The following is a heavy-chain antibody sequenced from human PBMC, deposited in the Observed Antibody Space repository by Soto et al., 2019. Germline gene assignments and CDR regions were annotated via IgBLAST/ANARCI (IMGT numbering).Heavy chain of an antibody. CDR3: AGRPGSSSWYYYYYMDV. Sequence: QVQLVQSGAEVKKPGASVKVSCKASGYTFTSYDINWVRQATGQGLEWMGWMNPNSGNTGYAQKFQGRVTMTRNTSISTAYMELSSMRSEDTAVYYCAGRPGSSSWYYYYYMDVWGKGTTVTVSS. V-gene: IGHV1-8*01. J-gene: IGHJ6*03. CDR1: GYTFTSYD. CDR2: MNPNSGNT. D-gene: IGHD6-13*01.